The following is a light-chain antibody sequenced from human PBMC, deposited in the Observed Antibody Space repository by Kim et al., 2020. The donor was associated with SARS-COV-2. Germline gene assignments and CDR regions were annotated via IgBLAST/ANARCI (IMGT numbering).Light chain of an antibody. CDR3: QQYHDFRT. CDR2: DAS. CDR1: QRISSR. Sequence: DIQMTQSPSTLSASVGDRVTITCRASQRISSRLAWHQQKPGKAPKVLIYDASSLQSGVPSRFSGSGSGTEFTLTISSLQPDDFATYYCQQYHDFRTFGQGTKVDIK. V-gene: IGKV1-5*01. J-gene: IGKJ1*01.